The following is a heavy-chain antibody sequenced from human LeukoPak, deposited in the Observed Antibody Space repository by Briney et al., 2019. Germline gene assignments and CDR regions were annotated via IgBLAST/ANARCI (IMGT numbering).Heavy chain of an antibody. CDR3: ASTEIVVVPAATFDY. V-gene: IGHV4-39*07. J-gene: IGHJ4*02. CDR1: GGSISSSSYY. CDR2: INHSGST. Sequence: PSETLSLTCTVSGGSISSSSYYWGWIRQPPGKGLEWIGEINHSGSTNYNPSLKSRVTISVDTSKNQFSLKLSSVTAADTAVYYCASTEIVVVPAATFDYWGQGTLVTVSS. D-gene: IGHD2-2*01.